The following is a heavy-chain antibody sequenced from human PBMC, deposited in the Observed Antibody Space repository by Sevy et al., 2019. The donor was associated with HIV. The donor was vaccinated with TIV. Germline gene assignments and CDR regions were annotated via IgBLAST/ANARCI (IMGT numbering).Heavy chain of an antibody. CDR1: GGSISSSSYY. Sequence: SETLSLTCTVSGGSISSSSYYWGWIRQPPGKGLEWIGSIYYSGSTYYNPSLKSRVTISVDTSKNQFSLKLSSVTAADTAVYYCARPKVTVTGRYYYGMDVWGQGTTVTVS. CDR3: ARPKVTVTGRYYYGMDV. CDR2: IYYSGST. V-gene: IGHV4-39*01. J-gene: IGHJ6*02. D-gene: IGHD4-17*01.